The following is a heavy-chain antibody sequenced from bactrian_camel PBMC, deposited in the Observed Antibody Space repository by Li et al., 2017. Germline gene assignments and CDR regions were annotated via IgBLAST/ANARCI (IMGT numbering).Heavy chain of an antibody. V-gene: IGHV3S19*01. CDR1: GYTYGSGP. CDR2: IDTSGGT. D-gene: IGHD5*01. Sequence: DVQLVESGGGSVQAGGSLRLSCLTSGYTYGSGPMSWFRQAPGKEREGVAFIDTSGGTNYAYSVAGRFTISKDNAKNTLYLQMNSLKPEDTAMYYCAADKYNLGLARSYTYWGQGTQVTVS. CDR3: AADKYNLGLARSYTY. J-gene: IGHJ4*01.